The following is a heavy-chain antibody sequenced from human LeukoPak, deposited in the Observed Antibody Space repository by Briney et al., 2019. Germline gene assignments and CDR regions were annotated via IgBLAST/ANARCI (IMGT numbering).Heavy chain of an antibody. J-gene: IGHJ4*02. Sequence: SETLSLTCTVSGGSISSGGYYWSWIRQHPGKGLEWIVYIYYSGSTYYNPSLKSRVTISVDTSKNQFSLKLSSVTAADTAVYYCAATYGSGCYYNGIAFDYWGQGTLVTVSS. CDR2: IYYSGST. CDR3: AATYGSGCYYNGIAFDY. V-gene: IGHV4-31*03. CDR1: GGSISSGGYY. D-gene: IGHD3-10*01.